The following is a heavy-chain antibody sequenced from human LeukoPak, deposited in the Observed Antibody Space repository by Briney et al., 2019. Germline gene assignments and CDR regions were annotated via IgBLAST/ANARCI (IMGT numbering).Heavy chain of an antibody. Sequence: PGGSLRLSCAASGFTFSSYAMSWVRQAPGKGLEWVAVISYDGSNKYYADSVKGRFTISRDNSKNTLYLQMNSLRAEDTAVYYCARDLARPPLYYYYYGMDVWGQGTTVTVSS. CDR2: ISYDGSNK. J-gene: IGHJ6*02. D-gene: IGHD3-16*01. CDR1: GFTFSSYA. CDR3: ARDLARPPLYYYYYGMDV. V-gene: IGHV3-30-3*01.